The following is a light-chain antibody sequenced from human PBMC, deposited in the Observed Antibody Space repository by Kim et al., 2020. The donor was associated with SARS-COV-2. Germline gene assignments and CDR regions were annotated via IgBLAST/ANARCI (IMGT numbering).Light chain of an antibody. CDR2: DVS. CDR1: SSDVGGYNY. Sequence: QSALTQPASVSGSPGQSITISCTGTSSDVGGYNYVSWYQQHPGKAPKLMIYDVSNRPSGVSNRFSASKSGNTASLTISGLQAEDEADYYCSSHASNRDIRFGGGTQLTVL. V-gene: IGLV2-14*03. J-gene: IGLJ2*01. CDR3: SSHASNRDIR.